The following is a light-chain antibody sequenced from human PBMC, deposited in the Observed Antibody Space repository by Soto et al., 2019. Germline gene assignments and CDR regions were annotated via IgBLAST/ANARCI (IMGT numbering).Light chain of an antibody. V-gene: IGKV1-39*01. CDR2: AAS. Sequence: DIRMTQSPSSLSASVGDRVTITCRASQSIRSYLNWSQQKPGKAPKLLIYAASSLQSGVTSRFSGSGSGTDLTLTISSLQPEDFATYYCHQTYSIPYTFGQGTKLEIK. CDR3: HQTYSIPYT. CDR1: QSIRSY. J-gene: IGKJ2*01.